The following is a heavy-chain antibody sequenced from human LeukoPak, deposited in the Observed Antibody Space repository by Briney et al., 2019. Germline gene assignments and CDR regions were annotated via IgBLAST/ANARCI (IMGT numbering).Heavy chain of an antibody. Sequence: GGSLRLSCAASGFTFSSYGMSWVRQAPGKGLEWVSAISGSGGSTSYAQKFQGRVTMTRDMSTSTVYMELSSLRSEDTAVYYCARDRFDYWGQGTLVTVSS. J-gene: IGHJ4*02. V-gene: IGHV3-23*01. CDR1: GFTFSSYG. CDR3: ARDRFDY. CDR2: ISGSGGST.